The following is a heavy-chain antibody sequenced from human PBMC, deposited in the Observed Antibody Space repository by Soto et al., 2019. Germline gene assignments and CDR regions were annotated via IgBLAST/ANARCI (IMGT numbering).Heavy chain of an antibody. CDR1: GFTFGSYA. CDR2: LGGNGFTT. V-gene: IGHV3-23*01. CDR3: AKALRPSLNFCYYMAV. D-gene: IGHD2-2*01. Sequence: EVQLLESGGGLVQPGGSLRLSCVVSGFTFGSYAMSWVRQAPEKGPEWVAILGGNGFTTYYADAVKGRFTISGDKSKSTLCLQMNSLRADDTGVYDCAKALRPSLNFCYYMAVWGRGTSVTVSS. J-gene: IGHJ6*03.